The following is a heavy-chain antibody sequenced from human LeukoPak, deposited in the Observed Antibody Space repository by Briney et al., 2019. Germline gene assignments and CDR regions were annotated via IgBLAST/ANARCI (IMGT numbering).Heavy chain of an antibody. CDR2: IYYSGST. V-gene: IGHV4-59*01. CDR3: AGGRPDRKLLAWFDP. J-gene: IGHJ5*02. CDR1: GGSFTTNY. D-gene: IGHD2-15*01. Sequence: PSQSLSLTCTVSGGSFTTNYWSCIRHPPGKGLEWLGYIYYSGSTNYNPSIKSRVTISVDTAKNQSSLKLSSVTAADTAVYYCAGGRPDRKLLAWFDPWGQGTLVTVSS.